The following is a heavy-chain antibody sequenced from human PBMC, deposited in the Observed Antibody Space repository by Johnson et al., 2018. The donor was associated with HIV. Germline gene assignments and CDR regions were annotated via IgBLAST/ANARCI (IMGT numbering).Heavy chain of an antibody. D-gene: IGHD1-26*01. J-gene: IGHJ3*02. V-gene: IGHV3-30-3*01. CDR2: ISYDGSNK. CDR3: AKGRWEATTYDDAFDI. CDR1: GFTFSSYA. Sequence: QVQLVESGGGVVQPGRSLRLSCAASGFTFSSYAMHWVRQAPGKGLEWVAVISYDGSNKYYADSVKGRFTISRDNSKNTLYLQRNSLRAEDTAVYYCAKGRWEATTYDDAFDIWGQGTMVTVSS.